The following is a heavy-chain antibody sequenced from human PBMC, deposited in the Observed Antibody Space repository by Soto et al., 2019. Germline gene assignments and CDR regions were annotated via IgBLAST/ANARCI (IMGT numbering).Heavy chain of an antibody. J-gene: IGHJ6*02. CDR2: ISAYTGNT. D-gene: IGHD3-22*01. V-gene: IGHV1-18*04. CDR1: GYTFTSYG. Sequence: SVKVSCKASGYTFTSYGISWVRHAPGQGLEWMGWISAYTGNTNYAQKLQGRVTMTTDTSTSTAYMELRSLRSDDTAVYYCARGLVVRTIGGVVITYYYYYYGMDVWGQGTTVTAP. CDR3: ARGLVVRTIGGVVITYYYYYYGMDV.